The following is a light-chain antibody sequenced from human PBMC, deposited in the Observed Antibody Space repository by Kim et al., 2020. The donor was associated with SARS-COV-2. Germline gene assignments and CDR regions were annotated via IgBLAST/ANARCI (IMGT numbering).Light chain of an antibody. CDR2: NTN. CDR3: LLYYSGTWV. Sequence: QTVVTQEPSLTVSPGGTVTLTRASSTGAVTSGYYPNWFQQKPGQAPRTLIYNTNNKHSWTPARFSGSLLGGKAALTLSGVQPEDEAEYYCLLYYSGTWVFGGGTQLTVL. V-gene: IGLV7-43*01. J-gene: IGLJ3*02. CDR1: TGAVTSGYY.